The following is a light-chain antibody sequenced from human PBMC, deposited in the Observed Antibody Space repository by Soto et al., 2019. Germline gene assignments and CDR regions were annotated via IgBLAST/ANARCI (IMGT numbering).Light chain of an antibody. CDR1: PGVSAY. J-gene: IGKJ2*01. V-gene: IGKV1-39*01. CDR2: AAS. CDR3: QQSYKTPHT. Sequence: DIQMTQSPSALSASVGDRVTITCRASPGVSAYLLWYQQRQGAAPTLIIYAASNLLSGVPSRFSGSGSGTNFTLTINGLQTEDFATYSCQQSYKTPHTFGQGTKLETK.